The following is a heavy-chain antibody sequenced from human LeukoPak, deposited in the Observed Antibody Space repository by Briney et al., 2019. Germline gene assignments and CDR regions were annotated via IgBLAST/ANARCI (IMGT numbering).Heavy chain of an antibody. Sequence: PGGSLRLSCAASGFIFSGYWMNWVRQAPGKGLEWVASIKQDGREKFYVDSVKGRFTISRDNAKDSLYLQMNTLRAEDTAVHYCARVATFGYSYGYYFDYWGQGTLVTVSS. CDR3: ARVATFGYSYGYYFDY. J-gene: IGHJ4*02. CDR1: GFIFSGYW. CDR2: IKQDGREK. V-gene: IGHV3-7*01. D-gene: IGHD5-18*01.